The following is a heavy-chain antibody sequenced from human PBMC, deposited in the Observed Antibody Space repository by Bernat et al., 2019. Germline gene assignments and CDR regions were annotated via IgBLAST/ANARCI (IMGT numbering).Heavy chain of an antibody. CDR1: GFTFSSYA. CDR3: AKNRGNWKNWCFNI. CDR2: ASGSDDRT. Sequence: EVQLLEPGGGLVQPGGSLRLSCAASGFTFSSYALSWVRQAPGKGLESVSSASGSDDRTFYADSVKGRFTISRDNSKNTMYLQMNSLRAEDTAIYYCAKNRGNWKNWCFNIGGRGTLVTVYS. V-gene: IGHV3-23*01. D-gene: IGHD1-1*01. J-gene: IGHJ2*01.